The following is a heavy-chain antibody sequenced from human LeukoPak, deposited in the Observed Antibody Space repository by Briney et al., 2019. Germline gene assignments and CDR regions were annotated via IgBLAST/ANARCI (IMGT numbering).Heavy chain of an antibody. CDR2: IYPSDSDT. J-gene: IGHJ4*02. CDR3: ARQKYCGGASCFVVTDPFEY. CDR1: GYIFASYW. D-gene: IGHD2-15*01. V-gene: IGHV5-51*01. Sequence: GESLKISCKASGYIFASYWIGWVRQMPGKGLEWMGIIYPSDSDTRYSPSFQGQVTFSVDQSTNTAFLQWSTLRTSDSAIYYCARQKYCGGASCFVVTDPFEYWGQGTHVIVSA.